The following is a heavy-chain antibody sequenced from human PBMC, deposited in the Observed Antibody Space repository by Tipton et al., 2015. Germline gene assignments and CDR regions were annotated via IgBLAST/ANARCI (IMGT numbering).Heavy chain of an antibody. J-gene: IGHJ4*02. CDR1: GGSISSYY. CDR2: IYYSGST. Sequence: LRLSCTVSGGSISSYYWSWIRQPPGKGLEWIGYIYYSGSTNYNPSLQSRVTISVDTSKNHFSLKLSSVTAADTAVYYCAREVWYYDSSGYDYWGQGTLVTVSP. CDR3: AREVWYYDSSGYDY. V-gene: IGHV4-59*01. D-gene: IGHD3-22*01.